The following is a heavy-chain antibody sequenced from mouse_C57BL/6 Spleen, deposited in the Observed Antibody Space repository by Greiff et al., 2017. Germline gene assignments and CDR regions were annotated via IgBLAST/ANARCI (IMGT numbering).Heavy chain of an antibody. CDR2: INPGSGGT. J-gene: IGHJ3*01. CDR3: AREEMVGFAY. CDR1: GYAFTNYL. D-gene: IGHD1-1*02. Sequence: VQLQQSGAELVRPGTSVKVSCKASGYAFTNYLIEWVKQRPGQGLEWIGVINPGSGGTNYNEKFKGKATLTADKSSSTAYIQLSSLTSEDSAVYFCAREEMVGFAYWGQGTLVTVSA. V-gene: IGHV1-54*01.